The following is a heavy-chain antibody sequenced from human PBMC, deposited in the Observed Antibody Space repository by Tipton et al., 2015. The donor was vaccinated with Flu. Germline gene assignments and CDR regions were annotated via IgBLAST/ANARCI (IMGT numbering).Heavy chain of an antibody. J-gene: IGHJ6*02. D-gene: IGHD6-13*01. CDR1: GFTFSSYE. V-gene: IGHV3-48*03. Sequence: SLRLSCAASGFTFSSYEMNWVRQAPGKGLEWVSYISSSGSTIYYADSVKGRFTISRDNAKNSLYLQMNGLRAEDTAVYYCARRGYSSSWYGLGGMDVWGQGTTVTVSS. CDR2: ISSSGSTI. CDR3: ARRGYSSSWYGLGGMDV.